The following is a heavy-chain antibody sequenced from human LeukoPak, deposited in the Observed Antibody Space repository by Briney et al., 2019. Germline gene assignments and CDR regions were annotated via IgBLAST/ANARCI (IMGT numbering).Heavy chain of an antibody. J-gene: IGHJ4*02. V-gene: IGHV4-4*02. Sequence: SETLSLTCAVSGGSISSSNWWSWVRQPPGKGLEWIGEIYHSGSTNYNPSLKSRVTISVDKSKNQFSLKLSSVTAADTAVYYCAGGGKGRERSYFDYWGQGTLVTVSS. CDR1: GGSISSSNW. CDR3: AGGGKGRERSYFDY. D-gene: IGHD3-10*01. CDR2: IYHSGST.